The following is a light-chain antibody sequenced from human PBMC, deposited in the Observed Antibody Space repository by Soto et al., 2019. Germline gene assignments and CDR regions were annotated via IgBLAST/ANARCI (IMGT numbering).Light chain of an antibody. J-gene: IGKJ2*01. V-gene: IGKV1-13*02. CDR3: KHFNSSPVY. CDR1: QGISSA. CDR2: DAS. Sequence: AIQLTQSPSSLSASVGDRVTITCRASQGISSALAWYQQKPGKAPKLLIYDASSLESGVPSRFSGSGSGTDFPLPISTLKRKNFATYYGKHFNSSPVYFGQGTKLEIK.